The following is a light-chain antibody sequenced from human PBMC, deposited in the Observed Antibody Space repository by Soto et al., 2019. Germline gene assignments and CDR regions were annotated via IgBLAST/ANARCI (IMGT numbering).Light chain of an antibody. CDR2: GNS. V-gene: IGLV1-40*01. J-gene: IGLJ1*01. Sequence: QSVLTQPPSVSGAPGQRVTISCTGSSSNIGAGYDVHWYQQLPGTAPKLLIYGNSNRPSGVPDRFSGSQSGTSASLAITGLQAEDEADSYCQSYDSSLSGYVFGTGTKLTVL. CDR3: QSYDSSLSGYV. CDR1: SSNIGAGYD.